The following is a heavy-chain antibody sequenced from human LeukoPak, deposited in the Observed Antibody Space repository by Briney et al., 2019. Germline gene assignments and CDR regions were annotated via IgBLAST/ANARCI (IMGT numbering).Heavy chain of an antibody. J-gene: IGHJ4*02. Sequence: GGSLRLSCAASGFTFSDYYMSWIRQAPGKGLEWVSYISSSSSYIYYADSVKGRFTISRDNAKNSLYLQMNSLRAEDTAVYYCARGGQQLVNYFDYWGQGTLVTVSS. CDR2: ISSSSSYI. V-gene: IGHV3-11*06. D-gene: IGHD6-13*01. CDR3: ARGGQQLVNYFDY. CDR1: GFTFSDYY.